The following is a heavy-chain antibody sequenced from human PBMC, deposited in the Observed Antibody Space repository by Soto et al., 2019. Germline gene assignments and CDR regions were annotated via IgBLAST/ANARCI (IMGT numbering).Heavy chain of an antibody. D-gene: IGHD2-15*01. CDR2: IDQSGST. J-gene: IGHJ6*02. Sequence: SETLSLTCAVSGGSFNRYYWSWIRQPPGKGLEWIGEIDQSGSTTYNPSLKGRVTISVDTSKKQFSLHVNSVTAADTAVYFCARDPWYTGSWYPPGGMDVWGQGTTVTVSS. CDR3: ARDPWYTGSWYPPGGMDV. V-gene: IGHV4-34*01. CDR1: GGSFNRYY.